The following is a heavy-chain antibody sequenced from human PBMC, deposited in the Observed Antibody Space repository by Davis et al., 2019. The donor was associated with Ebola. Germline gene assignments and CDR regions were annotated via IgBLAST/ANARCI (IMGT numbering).Heavy chain of an antibody. CDR1: GFTFRSYW. Sequence: GESLKISCAASGFTFRSYWMSWVRQAPGKGLEWVAKIKEDGSEKLEVDSVKGRFSVSRDNVKNSLFLQMDSLRGDDTAVYFCAIGWGAHWGQGTLVTVSS. CDR2: IKEDGSEK. CDR3: AIGWGAH. J-gene: IGHJ4*02. D-gene: IGHD1-26*01. V-gene: IGHV3-7*03.